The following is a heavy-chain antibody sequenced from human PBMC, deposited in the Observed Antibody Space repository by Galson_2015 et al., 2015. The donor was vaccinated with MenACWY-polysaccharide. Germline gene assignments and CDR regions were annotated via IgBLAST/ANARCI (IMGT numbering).Heavy chain of an antibody. J-gene: IGHJ6*02. V-gene: IGHV3-7*03. CDR2: IKRDESEK. Sequence: SLRLSCAASGFTFSSYWMSWVRQAPGKGLEWVAHIKRDESEKYYVDSVKGRFAISRDNSKNSLYMQMNSLRAEDTAVYSCARGHYGLDVWGQATTVIVSS. CDR3: ARGHYGLDV. CDR1: GFTFSSYW.